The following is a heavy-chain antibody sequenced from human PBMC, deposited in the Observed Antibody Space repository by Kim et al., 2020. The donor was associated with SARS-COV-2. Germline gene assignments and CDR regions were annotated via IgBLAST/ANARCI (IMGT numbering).Heavy chain of an antibody. J-gene: IGHJ6*02. D-gene: IGHD6-13*01. CDR3: ARAGSSSWFISRVGMDV. Sequence: ASVKVSCKASGYTFTSYAMHWVRQAPGQRLEWMGWINAGNGNTKYSQKFQGRVTITRDTSASTAYMELSSLRSEDTAVYYCARAGSSSWFISRVGMDVWGQGTTVTVSS. CDR1: GYTFTSYA. V-gene: IGHV1-3*01. CDR2: INAGNGNT.